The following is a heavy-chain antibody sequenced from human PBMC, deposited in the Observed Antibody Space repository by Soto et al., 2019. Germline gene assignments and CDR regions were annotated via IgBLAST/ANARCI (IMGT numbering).Heavy chain of an antibody. V-gene: IGHV4-34*01. CDR3: STRAYDTNGYYRFDP. J-gene: IGHJ5*01. CDR2: INHSGRV. D-gene: IGHD3-22*01. CDR1: GGSISGHS. Sequence: TSETLSLTCSVSGGSISGHSWTWIRQSPGKGLEWIGDINHSGRVNYSPSLKSRVTISLDTSKNQFSLTLSAVTAADTAMYYCSTRAYDTNGYYRFDPWGQGTLVTVSS.